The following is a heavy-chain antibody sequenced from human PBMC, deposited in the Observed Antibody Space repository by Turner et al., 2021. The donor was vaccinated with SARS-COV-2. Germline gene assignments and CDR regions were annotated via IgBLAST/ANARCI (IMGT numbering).Heavy chain of an antibody. J-gene: IGHJ4*02. Sequence: QLQESGPGVVKPSETLSLTCTVSAGSISSYDYYWDWIRQPPGMGLEWIGRMYYSGTTHYNPSLRGRVTISIDTSKNQFSLKVTSVTATDTAVYYCARRGDYWGQGMLVTVSS. CDR3: ARRGDY. D-gene: IGHD3-16*01. CDR1: AGSISSYDYY. V-gene: IGHV4-39*01. CDR2: MYYSGTT.